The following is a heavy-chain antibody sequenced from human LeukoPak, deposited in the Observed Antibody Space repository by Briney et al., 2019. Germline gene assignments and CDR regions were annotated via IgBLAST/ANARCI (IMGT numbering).Heavy chain of an antibody. CDR1: GGSISSYY. D-gene: IGHD1-26*01. CDR3: ARDVGPSGFDP. V-gene: IGHV4-59*01. J-gene: IGHJ5*02. Sequence: SETLSLTCTVSGGSISSYYWSWIRQPPGKGLEWIAYISDSGTTNYNPSLRSRVTISVDTSKNQFSLKMSSVTAADTAVYYCARDVGPSGFDPWGQGTLVTVSS. CDR2: ISDSGTT.